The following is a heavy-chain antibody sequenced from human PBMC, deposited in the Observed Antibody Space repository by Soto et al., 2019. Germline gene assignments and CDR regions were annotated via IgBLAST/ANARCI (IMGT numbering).Heavy chain of an antibody. D-gene: IGHD2-2*01. CDR2: IVPVFGTT. Sequence: SVKVSCKASGGTFNSYSIDWVRQAPGQGLEWMGGIVPVFGTTNYAQKFQGRVTITRDTSTSTAYMALSRLRSDDTAVYYCARDRGDIVLAPAAIGGMDVWGQGTTVTVSS. V-gene: IGHV1-69*05. CDR3: ARDRGDIVLAPAAIGGMDV. CDR1: GGTFNSYS. J-gene: IGHJ6*02.